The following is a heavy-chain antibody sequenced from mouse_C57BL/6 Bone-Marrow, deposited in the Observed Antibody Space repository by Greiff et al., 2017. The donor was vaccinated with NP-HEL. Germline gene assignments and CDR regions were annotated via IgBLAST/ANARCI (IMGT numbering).Heavy chain of an antibody. CDR3: VRGYYSPFAY. Sequence: EVQLVESGGGLVQPKGSLKLSCAASGFSFNTYAMNWVRQAPGKGLEWVARIRSKSNNYATYYADSVKDRFTISRDDSESMLYLQMNNLKTEDTAMYYCVRGYYSPFAYWGQGTLVTVSA. CDR2: IRSKSNNYAT. CDR1: GFSFNTYA. D-gene: IGHD2-12*01. J-gene: IGHJ3*01. V-gene: IGHV10-1*01.